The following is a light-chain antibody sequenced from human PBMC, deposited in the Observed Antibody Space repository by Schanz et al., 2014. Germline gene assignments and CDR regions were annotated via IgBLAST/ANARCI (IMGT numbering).Light chain of an antibody. Sequence: EIVLAQSPATLSLSPGERATLSCRASQSVSSTLAWYQQKPGQAPRLLMSGVHDRASGIPDRFSGSGSETDFSLTISRVEPEDSAVYYCQQYGESLWTFGPGTRVEIK. CDR2: GVH. CDR1: QSVSST. V-gene: IGKV3-20*01. J-gene: IGKJ1*01. CDR3: QQYGESLWT.